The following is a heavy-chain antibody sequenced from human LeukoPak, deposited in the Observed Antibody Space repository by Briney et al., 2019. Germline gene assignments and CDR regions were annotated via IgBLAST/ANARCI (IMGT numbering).Heavy chain of an antibody. Sequence: PVASVKVSCKASGYTFTGYYMHWVRQAPGQGLEWMGWINPNSGGTNYAQKFQGWVTMTRDTSISTAYMELSRLRSDDTAVCYCARGLTGGGSYYVSADAFDIWGQGTMVTVSS. V-gene: IGHV1-2*04. CDR1: GYTFTGYY. D-gene: IGHD1-26*01. CDR3: ARGLTGGGSYYVSADAFDI. CDR2: INPNSGGT. J-gene: IGHJ3*02.